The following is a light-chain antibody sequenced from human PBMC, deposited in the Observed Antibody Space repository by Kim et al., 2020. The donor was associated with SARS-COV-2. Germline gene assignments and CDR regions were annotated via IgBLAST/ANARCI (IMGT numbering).Light chain of an antibody. V-gene: IGKV1-33*01. CDR2: DAC. CDR3: QQYDNLPPLT. Sequence: TVGHRVTITWQASQDISNYLNWYQPKTGKAHKLVIYDACNLETGVPSRFIGSGSGTDFTFTISRLQPEDIATYYCQQYDNLPPLTFCGGTKVDIK. CDR1: QDISNY. J-gene: IGKJ4*01.